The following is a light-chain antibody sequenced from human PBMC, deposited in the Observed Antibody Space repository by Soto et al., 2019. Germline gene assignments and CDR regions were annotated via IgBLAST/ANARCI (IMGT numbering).Light chain of an antibody. V-gene: IGLV1-44*01. CDR1: SSNIGRNT. J-gene: IGLJ2*01. CDR2: SND. CDR3: AAWDGSLNGWV. Sequence: QSVLTQAPSASGTPGQRVTISCSGSSSNIGRNTVSWYQQVPGTAPKLLIYSNDQRPSGVHDRFSGSKSGTSASLAIGGLQSEDEADYYCAAWDGSLNGWVFGGGTKVTVL.